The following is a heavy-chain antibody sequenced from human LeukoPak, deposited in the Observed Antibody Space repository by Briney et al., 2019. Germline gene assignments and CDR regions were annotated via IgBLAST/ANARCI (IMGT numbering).Heavy chain of an antibody. Sequence: GGSLRLSCAASGFTFSSYTMNWVRQAPGKGLEWVSYITSSGSTVYYADSVKGRFTISRDNAKNSLYLQMQSPTAEDTAVYFCARVGSSSKYYYYMDVWGKGITVTVSS. D-gene: IGHD3-10*01. V-gene: IGHV3-48*04. CDR3: ARVGSSSKYYYYMDV. CDR1: GFTFSSYT. J-gene: IGHJ6*03. CDR2: ITSSGSTV.